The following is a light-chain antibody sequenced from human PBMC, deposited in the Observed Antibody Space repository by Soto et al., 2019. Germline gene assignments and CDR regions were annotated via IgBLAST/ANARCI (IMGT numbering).Light chain of an antibody. J-gene: IGLJ3*02. CDR2: EVS. CDR1: SSDVGGYNY. V-gene: IGLV2-8*01. CDR3: TSYAGIHNWV. Sequence: QSALTQPASVSGSPGQSITISCTGTSSDVGGYNYVSWYQQHPGKAPKLMIYEVSKRPSGVPDRFSGSKSGNTASLTVSGLQAEDEADYHRTSYAGIHNWVFGGGPQPTVL.